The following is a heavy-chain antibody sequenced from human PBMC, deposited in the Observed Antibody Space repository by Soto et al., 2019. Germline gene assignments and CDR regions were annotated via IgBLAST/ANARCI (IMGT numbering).Heavy chain of an antibody. CDR2: INSDGSST. Sequence: EVQLVESGGGLVQPGGSLRLSCAASGFTFSSYWMHWVRQAPGKGLVWVSRINSDGSSTSYADSVKGRFTISRDNATSKVYPQMNSLSAEDTAVYYCARGDVDSSRWYGGFAYWGQGTLVTVSS. V-gene: IGHV3-74*01. CDR1: GFTFSSYW. J-gene: IGHJ4*02. D-gene: IGHD6-13*01. CDR3: ARGDVDSSRWYGGFAY.